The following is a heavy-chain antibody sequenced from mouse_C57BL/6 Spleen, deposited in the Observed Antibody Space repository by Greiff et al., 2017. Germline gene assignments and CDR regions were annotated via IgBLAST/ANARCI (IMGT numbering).Heavy chain of an antibody. D-gene: IGHD2-5*01. CDR3: AEYSNYEYFDY. J-gene: IGHJ2*01. CDR1: GYTFTSYW. V-gene: IGHV1-69*01. Sequence: QVQLQQPGAELVMPGASVKLSCKASGYTFTSYWMHWVKQRPGQGLEWIGEIDPSDSYTNYNQKFKGKSTLTVDKSSSTAYMQLSSLTSEDSAVYYCAEYSNYEYFDYWGQGTTLTVSS. CDR2: IDPSDSYT.